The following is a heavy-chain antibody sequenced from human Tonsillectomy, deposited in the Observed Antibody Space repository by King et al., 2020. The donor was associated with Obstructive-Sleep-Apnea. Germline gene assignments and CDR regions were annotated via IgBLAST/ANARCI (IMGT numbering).Heavy chain of an antibody. D-gene: IGHD6-13*01. CDR2: IYPGDSDT. Sequence: VQLVESGAEVKKPGESLKISCKGSGYSFTSYWIGWVRQMPGKGLEWMGIIYPGDSDTRYSPSFQGQFTISADKSISTAYLQWSSLKASDTAMYYCASPGIAAADPPEGFDYWGQGTLVTVSS. J-gene: IGHJ4*02. V-gene: IGHV5-51*01. CDR1: GYSFTSYW. CDR3: ASPGIAAADPPEGFDY.